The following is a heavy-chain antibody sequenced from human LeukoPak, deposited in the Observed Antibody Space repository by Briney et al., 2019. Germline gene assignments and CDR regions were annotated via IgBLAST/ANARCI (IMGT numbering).Heavy chain of an antibody. CDR2: ISGSGGST. CDR1: GFTFSNYA. Sequence: PGGSLRLSCAASGFTFSNYAMTWVRQAPGKGLEGVSAISGSGGSTYYADSVKGRFTISRDNSKNTLYLQMNSLRAEDTAVYYCAKDPRYDYYDSSGDSFDYWGQGTLVTVSS. J-gene: IGHJ4*02. CDR3: AKDPRYDYYDSSGDSFDY. D-gene: IGHD3-22*01. V-gene: IGHV3-23*01.